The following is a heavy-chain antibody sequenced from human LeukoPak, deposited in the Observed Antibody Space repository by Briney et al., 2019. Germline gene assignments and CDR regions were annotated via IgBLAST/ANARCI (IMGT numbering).Heavy chain of an antibody. Sequence: GGSLRLSCAASSNYWMHWVRHAPGKGLVWVSHVNSDGSWTSYADSVKGRFTISKDNAKNTVYLQMNSLRAEDTAVYYCVSFYETYWGRGTLVTVSS. V-gene: IGHV3-74*01. D-gene: IGHD2/OR15-2a*01. CDR2: VNSDGSWT. J-gene: IGHJ4*02. CDR1: SNYW. CDR3: VSFYETY.